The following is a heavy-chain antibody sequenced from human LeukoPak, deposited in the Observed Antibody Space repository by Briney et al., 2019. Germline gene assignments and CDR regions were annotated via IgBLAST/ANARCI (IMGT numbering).Heavy chain of an antibody. CDR1: GLTVSSTS. D-gene: IGHD3-16*02. CDR3: AKEGYDYVWGSYPHR. V-gene: IGHV3-53*01. J-gene: IGHJ4*02. CDR2: FLNDGRI. Sequence: GGSLRLSCAASGLTVSSTSMTWVRQAPGKGLEWVSDFLNDGRIYYADSVKGRYTISKDNSQNTVNLQMDNLRAEDAAIYYCAKEGYDYVWGSYPHRWGQGTLVTVSS.